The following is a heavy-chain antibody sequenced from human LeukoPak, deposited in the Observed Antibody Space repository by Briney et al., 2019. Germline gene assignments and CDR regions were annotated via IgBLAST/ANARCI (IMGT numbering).Heavy chain of an antibody. J-gene: IGHJ4*02. D-gene: IGHD6-19*01. CDR3: ARGTLLGKIAVLAFDF. CDR2: LSGSGGST. Sequence: GGSLTLSCAASGFTFSSYGMRWLPPAPGKGLEWFIDLSGSGGSTYYAAPVKGRFTISRDTSKNTLYLQMNSLRPEDTALYYCARGTLLGKIAVLAFDFWGQGTLVTVSS. CDR1: GFTFSSYG. V-gene: IGHV3-23*01.